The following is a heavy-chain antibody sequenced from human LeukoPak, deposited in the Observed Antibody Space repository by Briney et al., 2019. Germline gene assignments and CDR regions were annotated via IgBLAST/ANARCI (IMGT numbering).Heavy chain of an antibody. CDR1: GFTFSSYG. D-gene: IGHD4-17*01. CDR2: IRYDGSNK. Sequence: PGGSLRLSCAASGFTFSSYGMHWVRQAPGKGLEWVAFIRYDGSNKYYADSVKGRFTISRDNSKNTLYLQMNSLRAEDTAVYYCAKAPGDYVTWHFDYWGQGTLVTVSS. V-gene: IGHV3-30*02. J-gene: IGHJ4*02. CDR3: AKAPGDYVTWHFDY.